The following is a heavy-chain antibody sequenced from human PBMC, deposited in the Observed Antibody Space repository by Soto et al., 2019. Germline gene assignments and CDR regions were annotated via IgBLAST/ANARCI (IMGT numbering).Heavy chain of an antibody. CDR1: GFTFSSYA. V-gene: IGHV3-23*01. Sequence: EVQLLESGGGLVQPGGSLRLSCAASGFTFSSYAMSWVRQAPGKGLEWVSAISGSGGSTYYADSVKGRFTISRDNSKNKLYLQMNGLRAEETAVYYCATYADVVVVAATAARYNWFDPWGQGTLVTVSS. D-gene: IGHD2-15*01. J-gene: IGHJ5*02. CDR3: ATYADVVVVAATAARYNWFDP. CDR2: ISGSGGST.